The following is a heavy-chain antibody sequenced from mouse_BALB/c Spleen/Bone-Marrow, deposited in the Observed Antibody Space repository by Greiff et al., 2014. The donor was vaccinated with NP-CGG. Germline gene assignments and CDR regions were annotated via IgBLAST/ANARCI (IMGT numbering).Heavy chain of an antibody. J-gene: IGHJ4*01. CDR3: ARRLTGPSAMDP. CDR1: GYAFTNYL. V-gene: IGHV1-54*01. CDR2: INPGSGST. Sequence: QVQLQQSGAELVRPGTSVKVSCKASGYAFTNYLIEWVKRRPGQGLEWIGVINPGSGSTNFNENFKGKATLTADKSSSTAYMQLSLLTSYDAAVYFCARRLTGPSAMDPWAQGPPVPVSP. D-gene: IGHD4-1*01.